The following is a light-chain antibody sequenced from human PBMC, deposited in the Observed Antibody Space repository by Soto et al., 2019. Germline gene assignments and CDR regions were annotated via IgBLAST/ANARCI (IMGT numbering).Light chain of an antibody. V-gene: IGLV2-14*01. J-gene: IGLJ1*01. CDR3: SSYTSSSTSYV. Sequence: QSVLTQPASVSGFPGRSITISCTGTSSDVGGYNYVSWYQQHPGKAPKLMIYDVSNRPSGVSNRFSGSKSGNTASLTISGLQAEDEADYYCSSYTSSSTSYVFGTGTKVTVL. CDR1: SSDVGGYNY. CDR2: DVS.